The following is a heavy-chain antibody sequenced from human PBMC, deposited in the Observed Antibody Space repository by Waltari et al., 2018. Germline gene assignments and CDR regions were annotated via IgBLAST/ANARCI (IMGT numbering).Heavy chain of an antibody. CDR2: VGPEDGET. J-gene: IGHJ4*02. V-gene: IGHV1-69-2*01. Sequence: EVQLVQSGAEVKKPGATVKISCKVSGYTFTDYYMHWVQRATGKGLVWWGLVGPEDGETINAEKSQGRVTITANTTTDTAYMELSSRRSEETAVYYCATDPGSSSFDYWGQGTLVTVSS. D-gene: IGHD6-6*01. CDR1: GYTFTDYY. CDR3: ATDPGSSSFDY.